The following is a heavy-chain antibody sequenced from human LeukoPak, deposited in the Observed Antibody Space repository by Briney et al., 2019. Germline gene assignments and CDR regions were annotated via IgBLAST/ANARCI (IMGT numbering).Heavy chain of an antibody. CDR3: ARGTPSGTYLY. Sequence: ASVKVSCTASGYTFASYGISWVRQAPGQGLEWMGWISAYNGNTNYAQKFQGRVTMTTDTSTSTAYMELRSLRSDDTAVYYCARGTPSGTYLYWGQGTLVTVSS. D-gene: IGHD1-26*01. J-gene: IGHJ4*02. CDR1: GYTFASYG. V-gene: IGHV1-18*01. CDR2: ISAYNGNT.